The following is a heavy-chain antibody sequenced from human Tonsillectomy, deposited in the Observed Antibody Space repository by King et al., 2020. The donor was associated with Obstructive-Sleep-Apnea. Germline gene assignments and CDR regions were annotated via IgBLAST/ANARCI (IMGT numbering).Heavy chain of an antibody. J-gene: IGHJ4*02. CDR2: IYYSGST. Sequence: QLQESGSGLLKPSETLSLTCTVSGGSITNYYWSWIRQPPGKGLEWIGHIYYSGSTNYSPSLKSRVTISVDTSKNHFSLKLSSVTAADTAVYYCARYSPFESSWNFDYWGQGTLVTVSS. CDR1: GGSITNYY. D-gene: IGHD6-13*01. CDR3: ARYSPFESSWNFDY. V-gene: IGHV4-59*08.